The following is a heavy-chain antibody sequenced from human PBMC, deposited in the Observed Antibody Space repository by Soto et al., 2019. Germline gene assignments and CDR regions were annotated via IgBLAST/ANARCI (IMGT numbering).Heavy chain of an antibody. Sequence: SETLSLTCTVSGGSVSSGSYYWSWIRQPPGKGLEWIGYIYYSGSTNYNPSLKSRVTISVDTSKNQFSLKLSSVTAADTAVYYCAAIFVTGRYPRRYVNWFATTENWFDPWGQGTLVTVSS. J-gene: IGHJ5*02. CDR3: AAIFVTGRYPRRYVNWFATTENWFDP. D-gene: IGHD6-19*01. CDR2: IYYSGST. CDR1: GGSVSSGSYY. V-gene: IGHV4-61*01.